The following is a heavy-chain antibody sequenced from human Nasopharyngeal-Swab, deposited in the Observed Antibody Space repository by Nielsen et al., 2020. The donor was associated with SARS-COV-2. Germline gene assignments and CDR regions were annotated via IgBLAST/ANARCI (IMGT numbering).Heavy chain of an antibody. CDR3: AKDITGYSSGWFYYYYYMDV. D-gene: IGHD6-19*01. V-gene: IGHV3-7*01. J-gene: IGHJ6*03. Sequence: GESLKISCAASGFTFSNYWMSWVRQAPGKGLEWVANIKQDGSEKNYVDSVKGRFTISRDNSKNTLYLQMNSLRAEDTAVYYCAKDITGYSSGWFYYYYYMDVWGKGTTVTVSS. CDR1: GFTFSNYW. CDR2: IKQDGSEK.